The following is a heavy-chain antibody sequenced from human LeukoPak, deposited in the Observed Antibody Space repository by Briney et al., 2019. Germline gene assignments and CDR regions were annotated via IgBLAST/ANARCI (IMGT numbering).Heavy chain of an antibody. CDR1: GYTFTGYY. Sequence: ASVKVSCKGSGYTFTGYYMHWVRQAPGQGLEWMAWINPNSGATNYAQKFQGRVTVTRDTSISTAFMELSSLESDDTAVYYCARPDDRGYGMDVWGQGTTVTVSS. CDR2: INPNSGAT. V-gene: IGHV1-2*02. J-gene: IGHJ6*02. CDR3: ARPDDRGYGMDV. D-gene: IGHD1-1*01.